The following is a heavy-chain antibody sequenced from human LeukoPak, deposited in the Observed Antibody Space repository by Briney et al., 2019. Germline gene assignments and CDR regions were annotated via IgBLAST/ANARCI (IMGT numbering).Heavy chain of an antibody. V-gene: IGHV4-59*01. CDR1: GGSISNYY. D-gene: IGHD6-13*01. CDR3: ALDSSGWSDDSFDI. Sequence: SETLSLTCTVSGGSISNYYWSWIRQPPGKGLEWIGYIYYSGSTNYNPSLKSRVTMSIDTSKNQFSLNLNSVTAADTAVYYCALDSSGWSDDSFDIWGHGTMVTVSS. CDR2: IYYSGST. J-gene: IGHJ3*02.